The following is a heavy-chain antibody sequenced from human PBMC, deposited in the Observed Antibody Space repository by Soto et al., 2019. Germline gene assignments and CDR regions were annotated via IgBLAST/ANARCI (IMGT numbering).Heavy chain of an antibody. D-gene: IGHD3-10*01. Sequence: QLQLQESGPGLVKPSETLSLTCTVSGGSISSSSYYWGWIRQPPGKGLEWIGSIYYSGSTYYNPSHKKRVTISVDTSKNQFSLNHSSVTAANKAVYYCARHGVNGVYWGQGTLVTVSS. CDR3: ARHGVNGVY. CDR2: IYYSGST. V-gene: IGHV4-39*01. CDR1: GGSISSSSYY. J-gene: IGHJ4*02.